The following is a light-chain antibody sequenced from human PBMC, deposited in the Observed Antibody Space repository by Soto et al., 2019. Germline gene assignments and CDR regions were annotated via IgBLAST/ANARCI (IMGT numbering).Light chain of an antibody. V-gene: IGLV2-14*01. CDR1: SSDVGGYNY. Sequence: QSALTQPASVSGSPGQSITISCSGTSSDVGGYNYVSWYQQRPGKAPKLLIYEVTNRPSGVSNRFSGSKSAHAASLTMSGLQAEDAAAYYCSSYTTSSIWLFGGGTKLTVL. CDR3: SSYTTSSIWL. CDR2: EVT. J-gene: IGLJ3*02.